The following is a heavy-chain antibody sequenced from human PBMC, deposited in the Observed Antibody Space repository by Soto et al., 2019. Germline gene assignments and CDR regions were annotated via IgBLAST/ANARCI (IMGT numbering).Heavy chain of an antibody. CDR1: GLTFSNYA. Sequence: VQLLESGGGLVQPGGSLRLSCRASGLTFSNYAMSWVRRAPGKGLEWVSSVTASGDNTYYPDSVKGRFTISRDNSKNTLYLQMNSLRADDTAIYYCARDQWELLHWGQGTLVSVSS. J-gene: IGHJ4*02. D-gene: IGHD1-26*01. CDR3: ARDQWELLH. V-gene: IGHV3-23*01. CDR2: VTASGDNT.